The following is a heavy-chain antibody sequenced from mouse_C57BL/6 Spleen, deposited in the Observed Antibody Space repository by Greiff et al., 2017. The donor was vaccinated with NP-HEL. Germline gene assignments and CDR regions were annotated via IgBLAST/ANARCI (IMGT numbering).Heavy chain of an antibody. Sequence: EVQLQQSGPELVKPGVSVKISCKASGYTFTDYYMNWVKQSHGKSLEWIGDINPNNGGTSYNQKFKGKATLTVDKSSSTAYMELRSLTSEDSAVYYCARSITTVGYFDVWGTGTTVTVSS. CDR3: ARSITTVGYFDV. CDR1: GYTFTDYY. D-gene: IGHD1-1*01. V-gene: IGHV1-26*01. J-gene: IGHJ1*03. CDR2: INPNNGGT.